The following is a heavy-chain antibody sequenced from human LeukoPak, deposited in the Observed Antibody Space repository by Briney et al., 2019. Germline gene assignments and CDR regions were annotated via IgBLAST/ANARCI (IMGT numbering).Heavy chain of an antibody. Sequence: SETLSLTCTVSGGSISSGDYYWSWIRQPPGKGLEWIGYIYYSGSTYYNPSLKSRVTISVDTSKNQFSLKLSSVTAADTAVYYCARTTTAVAGTPFDYWGQGTLVTVSS. CDR1: GGSISSGDYY. V-gene: IGHV4-30-4*01. CDR2: IYYSGST. J-gene: IGHJ4*02. D-gene: IGHD6-19*01. CDR3: ARTTTAVAGTPFDY.